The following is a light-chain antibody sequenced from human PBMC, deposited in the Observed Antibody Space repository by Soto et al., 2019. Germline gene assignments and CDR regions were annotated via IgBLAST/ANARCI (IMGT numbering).Light chain of an antibody. V-gene: IGKV1-39*01. CDR1: HNLSNY. J-gene: IGKJ4*01. Sequence: DIQMTPSPAPLSAAVVDRVTITCRATHNLSNYINWYQQKPGKAPRVLIYAASSLQSGVPSRFSGSGSGTDFTLTISSLQPEDFATYYCQQSYSTPLTFGGGTKVDIK. CDR3: QQSYSTPLT. CDR2: AAS.